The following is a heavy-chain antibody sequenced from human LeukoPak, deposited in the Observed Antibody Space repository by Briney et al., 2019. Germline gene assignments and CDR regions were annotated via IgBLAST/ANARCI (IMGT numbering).Heavy chain of an antibody. Sequence: GGSLRLSCAASGFIFRNYWMSWVRQAPGKGLEWVANIKEDGSEKYYVESVKGRFTISRDDAKNSLYLQMSSLRAEDTAVYYCARGVIIRGRLDPWGQGTLVTVSS. D-gene: IGHD3-16*02. CDR1: GFIFRNYW. J-gene: IGHJ5*02. CDR2: IKEDGSEK. CDR3: ARGVIIRGRLDP. V-gene: IGHV3-7*01.